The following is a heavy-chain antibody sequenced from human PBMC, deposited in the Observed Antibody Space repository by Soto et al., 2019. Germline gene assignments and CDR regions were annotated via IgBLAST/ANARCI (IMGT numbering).Heavy chain of an antibody. CDR3: AGDLGNSGGAFYI. J-gene: IGHJ3*02. CDR2: ISHTGRS. Sequence: SETLSLTCTVSGGSISSYYWSWIRQPPGKGLEWIGYISHTGRSDYNPSLKSRVTISKDTSMSQFSLNLNSVTAADTAVYYCAGDLGNSGGAFYIWGRGTMVTVSS. D-gene: IGHD6-19*01. V-gene: IGHV4-59*01. CDR1: GGSISSYY.